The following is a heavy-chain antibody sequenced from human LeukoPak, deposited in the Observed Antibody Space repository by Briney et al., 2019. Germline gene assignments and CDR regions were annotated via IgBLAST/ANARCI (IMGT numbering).Heavy chain of an antibody. Sequence: SETLSLTCTVSGGSISSYYWSWIRQPPGKGLEWIGYIYYSGSTNYNPSLKSRVTISVDTSKNQFSLKLSSVTAADTAVYYCARRYCSSTSCYPFWYFDLWGRGTLVTVSS. CDR3: ARRYCSSTSCYPFWYFDL. V-gene: IGHV4-59*01. D-gene: IGHD2-2*01. J-gene: IGHJ2*01. CDR1: GGSISSYY. CDR2: IYYSGST.